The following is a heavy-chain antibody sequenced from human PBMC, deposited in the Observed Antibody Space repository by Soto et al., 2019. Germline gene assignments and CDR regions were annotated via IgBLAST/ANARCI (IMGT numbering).Heavy chain of an antibody. CDR1: GFTFSSYG. D-gene: IGHD2-2*01. CDR2: ISYDGNIK. Sequence: GGSLRLSCAASGFTFSSYGMHWVRQAPGKGLEWVAIISYDGNIKYYADSVKGRFTISRDNSKNTLYLQMNSLRAEDTARYHCAKAYAVPAATASLDFWGQGTLVTVSS. CDR3: AKAYAVPAATASLDF. J-gene: IGHJ4*02. V-gene: IGHV3-30*18.